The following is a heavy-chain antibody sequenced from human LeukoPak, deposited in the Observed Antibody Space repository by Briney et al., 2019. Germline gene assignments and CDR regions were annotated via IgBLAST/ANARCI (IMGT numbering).Heavy chain of an antibody. V-gene: IGHV1-2*02. J-gene: IGHJ4*02. CDR1: GYTFTGYY. CDR2: INPNSGGT. D-gene: IGHD6-13*01. CDR3: ARDTQGQQLAGSNDY. Sequence: ASVKVSCKASGYTFTGYYMHWVRQAPGQGLEWMGWINPNSGGTNYAQKFQGRVTMTRDTSISTAYMELRSLRSDDTAVYYCARDTQGQQLAGSNDYWGQGTLVTVSS.